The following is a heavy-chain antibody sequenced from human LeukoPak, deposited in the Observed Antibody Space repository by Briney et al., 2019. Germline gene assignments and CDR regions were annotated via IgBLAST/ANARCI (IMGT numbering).Heavy chain of an antibody. Sequence: GASVKVSCKASGYTFTSYGISWVRQAPGQGLEWMGWINTNTESPTYAQGFTGRFVFSVDTSVNTAYLQISSLKAEDTAVYYCARDKYGNHDFFKYWGQGTLVAVSS. V-gene: IGHV7-4-1*02. CDR3: ARDKYGNHDFFKY. CDR1: GYTFTSYG. D-gene: IGHD2-2*01. J-gene: IGHJ4*02. CDR2: INTNTESP.